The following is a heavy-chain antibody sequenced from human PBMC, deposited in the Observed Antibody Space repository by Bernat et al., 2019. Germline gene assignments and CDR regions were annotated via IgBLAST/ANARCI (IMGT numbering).Heavy chain of an antibody. J-gene: IGHJ4*02. D-gene: IGHD2-2*01. V-gene: IGHV1-18*01. CDR2: ISAYNGNT. Sequence: QVQLVQSGAEVKKPGASVKVSCKASGYTFTSYGISGVRQAPGQGLEWMGWISAYNGNTNYAQKLRGRVTMTTDTSTSTPYMELRSLRSDDTAVYYCARDHSSTPACFDYWGQGTLVTVSS. CDR3: ARDHSSTPACFDY. CDR1: GYTFTSYG.